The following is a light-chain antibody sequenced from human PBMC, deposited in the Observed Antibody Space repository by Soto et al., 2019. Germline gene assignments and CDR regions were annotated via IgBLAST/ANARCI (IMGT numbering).Light chain of an antibody. CDR2: DVT. CDR1: SSDVGGYDY. J-gene: IGLJ1*01. V-gene: IGLV2-14*01. Sequence: QSALTQPASVSGSPGQSITISCTGTSSDVGGYDYVSWYQQHPGKAPKLMIYDVTYRPSGVSNRFSGSKSGNTASLIISGLQAEDEADYYCSSYKSGSTPYVFGTGTKVTVL. CDR3: SSYKSGSTPYV.